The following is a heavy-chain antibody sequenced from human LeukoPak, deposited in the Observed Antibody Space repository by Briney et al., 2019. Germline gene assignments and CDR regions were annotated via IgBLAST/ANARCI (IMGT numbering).Heavy chain of an antibody. V-gene: IGHV3-7*05. Sequence: PGGSLRLSCAASGFTFSTYWMSWVRQAPGKGLEWVAILNQDGSEKYYVDSVKGRFTISRDNAENSLYLQMNSLKTEDTAVYYCTTDGSGIGPWFDPWGQGTLVTVSS. CDR3: TTDGSGIGPWFDP. CDR2: LNQDGSEK. J-gene: IGHJ5*02. CDR1: GFTFSTYW. D-gene: IGHD6-13*01.